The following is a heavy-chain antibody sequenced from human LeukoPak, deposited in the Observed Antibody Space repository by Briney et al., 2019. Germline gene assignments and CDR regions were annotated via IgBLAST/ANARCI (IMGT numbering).Heavy chain of an antibody. J-gene: IGHJ4*02. CDR2: VYYSGST. Sequence: SETLSLTCTVSGGSINSYYWSWIRQPPGKGMEWIGYVYYSGSTKYNPSLKSRVTISVDTSKNQFSLKLSSVTAADTAVYYCARHWGTTVVSPLTAWDYWGQGTLVTVSS. V-gene: IGHV4-59*08. D-gene: IGHD4-23*01. CDR1: GGSINSYY. CDR3: ARHWGTTVVSPLTAWDY.